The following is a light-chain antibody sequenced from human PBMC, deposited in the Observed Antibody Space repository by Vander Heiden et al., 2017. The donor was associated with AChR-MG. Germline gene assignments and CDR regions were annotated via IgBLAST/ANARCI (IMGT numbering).Light chain of an antibody. J-gene: IGKJ4*01. CDR3: QQDNNWPQL. CDR1: QSVSSN. Sequence: EIVMTQSPATLSVSPGERATLSCRASQSVSSNLAWYQQKPGQAPRLLIYGASTRATGIPARFSGSGSGTEFTLTISSLQSEDFAVYYCQQDNNWPQLFGGGTKVEIK. V-gene: IGKV3-15*01. CDR2: GAS.